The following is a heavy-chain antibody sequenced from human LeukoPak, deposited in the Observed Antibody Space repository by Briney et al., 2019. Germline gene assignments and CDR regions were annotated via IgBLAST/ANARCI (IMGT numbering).Heavy chain of an antibody. CDR2: IYYSGST. J-gene: IGHJ4*02. CDR1: GGSISSGGDY. CDR3: ARTNKYYYDSSGYPERDY. V-gene: IGHV4-31*03. D-gene: IGHD3-22*01. Sequence: TLSLTCTVSGGSISSGGDYWSWIRQHPGKGLEWIGYIYYSGSTYYNPSLKSRVTISVDTSKNQFSLKLSSVTAADTAVYYCARTNKYYYDSSGYPERDYWGQGTLVTVSS.